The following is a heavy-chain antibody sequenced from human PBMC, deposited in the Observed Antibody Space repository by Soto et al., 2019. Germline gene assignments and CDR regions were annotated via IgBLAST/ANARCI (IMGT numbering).Heavy chain of an antibody. CDR3: ARRNPPSRDYNYYGTDV. V-gene: IGHV5-51*01. D-gene: IGHD6-6*01. J-gene: IGHJ6*02. Sequence: GESLKISCKGSGYIFSTYWIAWVRQMPGKGLEWMGIIYPGDSDTRYGPSFQGQVTISADKSINTAYLQWSSLRASDTAIYYCARRNPPSRDYNYYGTDVWGQGTTVTVSS. CDR2: IYPGDSDT. CDR1: GYIFSTYW.